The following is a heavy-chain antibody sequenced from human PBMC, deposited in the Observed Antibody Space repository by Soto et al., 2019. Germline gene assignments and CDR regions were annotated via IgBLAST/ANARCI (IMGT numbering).Heavy chain of an antibody. CDR2: ISHSGRT. CDR3: ARAGDSSGYADY. Sequence: QVQLQQWGAGLLKPSETLSLTCAVYGGSFSGYYWSWIRQPPGKGLEWIGEISHSGRTNYNPSLKSRVTRSVDTSKNQFSLKLGSVTAADTAVYYCARAGDSSGYADYWGQGILVTVSS. D-gene: IGHD3-22*01. J-gene: IGHJ4*02. CDR1: GGSFSGYY. V-gene: IGHV4-34*01.